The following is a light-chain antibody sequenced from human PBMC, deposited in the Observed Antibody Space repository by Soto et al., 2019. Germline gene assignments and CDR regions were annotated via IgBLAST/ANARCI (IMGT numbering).Light chain of an antibody. CDR3: QQSYSTPPIT. Sequence: EIVLPQSRATLSLSPGERPTLSCRASQSVSSYLAWYQQKPGQAPRLLIYGASNRATGIPDRFSGSGSGTDFTLTISSLQPEDFATYYCQQSYSTPPITFGQGTRLEIK. J-gene: IGKJ5*01. CDR2: GAS. V-gene: IGKV3-11*01. CDR1: QSVSSY.